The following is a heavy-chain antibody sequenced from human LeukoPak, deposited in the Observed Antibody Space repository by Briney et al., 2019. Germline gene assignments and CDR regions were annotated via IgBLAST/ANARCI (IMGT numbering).Heavy chain of an antibody. Sequence: GGSLRLSCAASGFTFSSYWMHWVRQVPGKGLVWVSRINNDGSTTTYADSVKGRFTISRDNAKNTLSLQMSSLRAEDTAVYYCARGSYSSSWYGSEYFQLWGQGTLVTVSS. V-gene: IGHV3-74*01. D-gene: IGHD6-13*01. CDR3: ARGSYSSSWYGSEYFQL. CDR2: INNDGSTT. J-gene: IGHJ1*01. CDR1: GFTFSSYW.